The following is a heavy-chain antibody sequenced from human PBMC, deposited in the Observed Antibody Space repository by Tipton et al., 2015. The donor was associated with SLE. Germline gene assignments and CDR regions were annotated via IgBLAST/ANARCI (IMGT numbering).Heavy chain of an antibody. CDR3: ARPVQLGYAFDI. D-gene: IGHD1-1*01. Sequence: TLSLTCAVSGYSISSGYYWGWIRQPPGKGLEWIGSIYHSGSTYYNPSLKSRVTISVDTSKNQFSLKLSSVTAADTAVYYCARPVQLGYAFDIWGQGTMVTVSS. CDR2: IYHSGST. V-gene: IGHV4-38-2*01. J-gene: IGHJ3*02. CDR1: GYSISSGYY.